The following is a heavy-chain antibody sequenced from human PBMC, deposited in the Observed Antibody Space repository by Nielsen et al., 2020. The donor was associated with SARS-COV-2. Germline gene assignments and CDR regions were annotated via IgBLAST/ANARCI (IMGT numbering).Heavy chain of an antibody. V-gene: IGHV4-59*13. CDR1: GGSISSYY. D-gene: IGHD3-3*01. CDR2: IYYSGST. J-gene: IGHJ6*02. Sequence: SETLSLTCTVSGGSISSYYWSWIRQPPGKGLEWIGYIYYSGSTNYNPSLKSRVTISVDTSKNQFSLKLSSVTAADTAVYYCARDGRNDFWSGYYSGYYYYGMDVWGQGTTVTVSS. CDR3: ARDGRNDFWSGYYSGYYYYGMDV.